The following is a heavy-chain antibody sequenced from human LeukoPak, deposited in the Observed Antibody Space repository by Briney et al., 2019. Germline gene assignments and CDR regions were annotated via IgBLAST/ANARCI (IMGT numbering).Heavy chain of an antibody. J-gene: IGHJ6*02. Sequence: ASVKVSCKVSGYTLTELSMHWVRQAPGKGLEWMGGFDPEDGETIYAQKFQGRVTMTEDTSTDTAYMELSSLRSEDTAVYYCARCGYCSSTSCYPLALYYYYGMDVWGQGTTVTVSS. CDR1: GYTLTELS. V-gene: IGHV1-24*01. CDR2: FDPEDGET. CDR3: ARCGYCSSTSCYPLALYYYYGMDV. D-gene: IGHD2-2*03.